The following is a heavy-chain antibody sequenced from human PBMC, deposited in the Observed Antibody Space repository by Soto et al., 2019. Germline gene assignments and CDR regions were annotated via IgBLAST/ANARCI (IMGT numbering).Heavy chain of an antibody. V-gene: IGHV3-11*01. CDR3: ARGQQLVANWLDP. J-gene: IGHJ5*02. CDR2: ISSTGSTP. Sequence: GGSLRLSCAASGFPFSDSYIAWIRQAPGKGLEEIATISSTGSTPYYADSVKGRFTMSRDNAQNSLYLEMNNLRAEDTAVYYCARGQQLVANWLDPWGQGILVTVSS. D-gene: IGHD6-6*01. CDR1: GFPFSDSY.